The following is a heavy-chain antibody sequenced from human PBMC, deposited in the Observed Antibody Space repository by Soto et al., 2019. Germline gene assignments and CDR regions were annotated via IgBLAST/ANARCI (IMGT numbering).Heavy chain of an antibody. CDR1: GGSISSDTYY. CDR3: ARGQIVMLS. Sequence: SETLSLTCAVFGGSISSDTYYWSWIRQYPGRGLEWIGYISHNAVTWYNPSLQSRVNISIDKSANHFSLTLKSVTAADTAVYYCARGQIVMLSWGQGTLVTVSS. V-gene: IGHV4-31*11. D-gene: IGHD3-16*01. CDR2: ISHNAVT. J-gene: IGHJ4*02.